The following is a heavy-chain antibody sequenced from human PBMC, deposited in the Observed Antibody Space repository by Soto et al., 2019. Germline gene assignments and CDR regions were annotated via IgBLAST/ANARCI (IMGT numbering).Heavy chain of an antibody. CDR2: IIPIFGTA. D-gene: IGHD3-10*01. CDR1: GGTFSSYA. Sequence: GASVKVSCKASGGTFSSYAICWVRHAPGQGLEWMGGIIPIFGTANYAQKFQGRVTITADESTSTAYMELSSLRSEDTAVYYCASLLWFGELLGFTDYYYGMDVSGQGTTVTVSS. J-gene: IGHJ6*02. V-gene: IGHV1-69*13. CDR3: ASLLWFGELLGFTDYYYGMDV.